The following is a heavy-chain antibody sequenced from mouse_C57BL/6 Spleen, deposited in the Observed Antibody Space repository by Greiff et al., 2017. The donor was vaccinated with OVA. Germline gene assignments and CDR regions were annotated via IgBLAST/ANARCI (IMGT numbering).Heavy chain of an antibody. D-gene: IGHD1-1*01. Sequence: DVMLVESGEGLVKPGGSLKLSCAASGFTFSSYAMSWVRQTPEKRLEWVAYISSGGDYIYYADTVKGRFTISRDNARNPLYLQMSSLKSEDTAMYYCTRVNYGSSYYAMDYWGQGTSVTVSS. V-gene: IGHV5-9-1*02. CDR1: GFTFSSYA. J-gene: IGHJ4*01. CDR2: ISSGGDYI. CDR3: TRVNYGSSYYAMDY.